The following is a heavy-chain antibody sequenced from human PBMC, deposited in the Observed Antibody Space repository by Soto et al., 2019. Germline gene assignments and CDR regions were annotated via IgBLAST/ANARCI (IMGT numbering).Heavy chain of an antibody. D-gene: IGHD6-19*01. Sequence: QVQLVQSGAEVKKPGASVKVSCKASGYRFTSYGISWVRQAPGQGREWMGWISAYNGNTNYAQKLQGRVTMAADTSTSTAYRELRRLRSDDTAVYYCASTRAGRFDYWGQGTLVTVSS. CDR3: ASTRAGRFDY. CDR2: ISAYNGNT. V-gene: IGHV1-18*01. J-gene: IGHJ4*02. CDR1: GYRFTSYG.